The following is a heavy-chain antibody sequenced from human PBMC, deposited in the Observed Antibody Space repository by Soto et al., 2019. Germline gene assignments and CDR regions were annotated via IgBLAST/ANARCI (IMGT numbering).Heavy chain of an antibody. CDR1: GSSLSTRAVG. D-gene: IGHD2-2*01. Sequence: SGPTLVNPTQTLTLTCTFSGSSLSTRAVGVGWIRQPPGKALEWLALIYWDDDKRYSPSLKSRLTITKDTSKNQVVLTMTNMDPVDTATYYCAHRPGGYCISTSCYPDNWFDPWGQGTLVTVSS. CDR3: AHRPGGYCISTSCYPDNWFDP. CDR2: IYWDDDK. J-gene: IGHJ5*02. V-gene: IGHV2-5*02.